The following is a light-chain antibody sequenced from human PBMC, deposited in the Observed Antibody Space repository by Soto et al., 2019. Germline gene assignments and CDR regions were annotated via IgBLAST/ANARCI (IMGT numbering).Light chain of an antibody. CDR1: ESLLHGNGYNY. J-gene: IGKJ3*01. CDR2: LGS. Sequence: DIVMSQSPLSLPVTPGEPASISCRSGESLLHGNGYNYLDWYLQKPWQSPQLLIYLGSTRASGVPDRCSGSGSGTDFTLKISRVEAEDVGVYFCMQALQTPFTFGPGTKVEIK. V-gene: IGKV2-28*01. CDR3: MQALQTPFT.